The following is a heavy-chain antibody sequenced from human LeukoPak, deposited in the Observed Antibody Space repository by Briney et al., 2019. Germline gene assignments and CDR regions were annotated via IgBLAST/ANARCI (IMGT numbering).Heavy chain of an antibody. Sequence: PGGSLRLSCAASGFTFSNYAMSWVRQAPGKGLEWVSSINGRGGSTYYADSVKGRFTISRDNSKNTLYLQMNSLRGDDTAMYYCAGERGGYGFYWGQGTLVTVSS. CDR2: INGRGGST. V-gene: IGHV3-23*01. D-gene: IGHD5-12*01. CDR1: GFTFSNYA. CDR3: AGERGGYGFY. J-gene: IGHJ4*02.